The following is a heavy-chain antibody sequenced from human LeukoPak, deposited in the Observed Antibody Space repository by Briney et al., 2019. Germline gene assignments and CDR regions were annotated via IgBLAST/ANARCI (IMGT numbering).Heavy chain of an antibody. CDR3: ARLLLSNYYGSGSYYKRGDFDY. D-gene: IGHD3-10*01. CDR1: GGSFSGYY. Sequence: SETLSLTCAVYGGSFSGYYWSWIRQPPGKGLEWIGEINHSGSTNYNPSLKSRVTISVDTSKNQFSLKLSSVTAADTAVYYCARLLLSNYYGSGSYYKRGDFDYWGQGTLVTVSS. J-gene: IGHJ4*02. CDR2: INHSGST. V-gene: IGHV4-34*01.